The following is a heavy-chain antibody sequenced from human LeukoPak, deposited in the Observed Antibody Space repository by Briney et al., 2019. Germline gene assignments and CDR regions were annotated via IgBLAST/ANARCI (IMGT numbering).Heavy chain of an antibody. Sequence: GGSLRLSCAASGFTFSSYSMNWVRQAPGKGLEWVSSISSSSSYIYYADSVKGRFTISRDNAKNSLYLHMNSLRAEDTAVYYCARDLGFGEEVIDYWGQGTLVTVSS. CDR2: ISSSSSYI. V-gene: IGHV3-21*01. D-gene: IGHD3-10*01. CDR3: ARDLGFGEEVIDY. CDR1: GFTFSSYS. J-gene: IGHJ4*02.